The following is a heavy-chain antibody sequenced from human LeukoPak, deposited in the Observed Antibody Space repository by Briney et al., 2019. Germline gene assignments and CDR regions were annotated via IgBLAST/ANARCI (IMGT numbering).Heavy chain of an antibody. Sequence: VASVKVSCKASGYTFTDYYMHWVRQAPGQGPEWMGWINPKNGGTGYAQKFQGRVTITRDTSITTVYMEMSRLTSDDTAVYYCARGGVGHCSGGSCPTSWFDPWGQGTLVTVSS. CDR3: ARGGVGHCSGGSCPTSWFDP. V-gene: IGHV1-2*02. J-gene: IGHJ5*02. CDR2: INPKNGGT. CDR1: GYTFTDYY. D-gene: IGHD2-15*01.